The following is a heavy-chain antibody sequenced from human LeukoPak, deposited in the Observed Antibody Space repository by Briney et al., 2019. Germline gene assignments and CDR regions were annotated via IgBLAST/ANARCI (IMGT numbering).Heavy chain of an antibody. CDR3: ARVLRAVRYFDWLPTPDWFDH. V-gene: IGHV1-8*01. J-gene: IGHJ5*02. D-gene: IGHD3-9*01. CDR2: MKPNSGNT. CDR1: GYSFTSYD. Sequence: ASVTVCFKASGYSFTSYDINWVRQATGQGLERMGWMKPNSGNTGYAQKFQVRGTMTRYTSISTDYMELSSLRSENTPLYYCARVLRAVRYFDWLPTPDWFDHWRQGPLVTVSS.